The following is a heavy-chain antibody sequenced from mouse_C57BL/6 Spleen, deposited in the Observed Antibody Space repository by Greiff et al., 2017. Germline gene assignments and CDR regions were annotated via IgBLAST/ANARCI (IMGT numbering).Heavy chain of an antibody. D-gene: IGHD1-1*01. CDR2: IDPSDSYT. J-gene: IGHJ2*01. Sequence: QVQLQQPGAELVKPGASVKLSCKASGYTFTSYWMQWVKQRPGQGLEWIGEIDPSDSYTNYNQKFKGKATLTVETSSSTAYRQRSSLTSEDSAVYYCARPYCGSYYFDYRGKGTTLPVSS. CDR3: ARPYCGSYYFDY. CDR1: GYTFTSYW. V-gene: IGHV1-50*01.